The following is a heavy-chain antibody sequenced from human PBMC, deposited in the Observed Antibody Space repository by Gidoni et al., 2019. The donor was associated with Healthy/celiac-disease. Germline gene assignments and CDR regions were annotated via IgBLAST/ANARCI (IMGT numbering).Heavy chain of an antibody. CDR2: IKSKTDGGTT. CDR1: GFTFSNAW. V-gene: IGHV3-15*01. Sequence: EVQLVESGGGLVKPGGSLRLSCAASGFTFSNAWMSWVRQAPGKGLEWVGRIKSKTDGGTTDYAAPVKGRFTISRDDSKNTLYLQMNSLKTEDTAVYYCTTDRYYYDSSGYYSGRPVDYWGQGTLVTVSS. D-gene: IGHD3-22*01. CDR3: TTDRYYYDSSGYYSGRPVDY. J-gene: IGHJ4*02.